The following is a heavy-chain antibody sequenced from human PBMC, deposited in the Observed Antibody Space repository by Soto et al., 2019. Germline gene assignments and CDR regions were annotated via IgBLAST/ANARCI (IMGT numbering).Heavy chain of an antibody. J-gene: IGHJ4*02. CDR1: GDSVSSNSAA. D-gene: IGHD5-12*01. CDR2: TYYRSKWSN. CDR3: ARDYGSGYDYFDY. V-gene: IGHV6-1*01. Sequence: RSQTLSLTCAISGDSVSSNSAAWNWIRQSPSGGLEWLGRTYYRSKWSNEYAVSVKSRITINPDTSKNQFSLQLNSVTPEDTAVYYCARDYGSGYDYFDYWGQGTLVTVSS.